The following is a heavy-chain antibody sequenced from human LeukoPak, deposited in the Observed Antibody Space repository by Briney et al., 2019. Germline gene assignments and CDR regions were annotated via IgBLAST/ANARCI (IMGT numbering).Heavy chain of an antibody. D-gene: IGHD3-3*01. J-gene: IGHJ4*02. V-gene: IGHV3-23*01. CDR1: GFTFSSYA. CDR3: AKVRSVTIFGVVDY. Sequence: GGSLRLSCAASGFTFSSYAMSWVRQAPGKGLEGVSAISGSGGSTYYADSVKGRVTISRDNSKNTLYLQMNSLRAEDTAVYYCAKVRSVTIFGVVDYWGQGTLVTVSS. CDR2: ISGSGGST.